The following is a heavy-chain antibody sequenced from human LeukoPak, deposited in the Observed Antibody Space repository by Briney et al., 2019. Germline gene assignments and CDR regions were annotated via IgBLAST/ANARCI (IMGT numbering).Heavy chain of an antibody. CDR2: IIPMFDIA. CDR1: GATFSRYA. V-gene: IGHV1-69*01. Sequence: ASVKVSCKASGATFSRYAISWVRQAPGQGLEWMGGIIPMFDIANYAQKFQGRVTITADESTSTAYMELSSLRSEDTAVYYCARDRPYTGGWRGFDYWGQGTLVTVSS. J-gene: IGHJ4*02. CDR3: ARDRPYTGGWRGFDY. D-gene: IGHD6-19*01.